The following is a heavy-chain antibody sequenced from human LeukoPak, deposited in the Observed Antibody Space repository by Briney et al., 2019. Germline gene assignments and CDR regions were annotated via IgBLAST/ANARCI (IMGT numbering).Heavy chain of an antibody. J-gene: IGHJ3*02. CDR3: VLGAYWNDDKNAFHT. D-gene: IGHD1-1*01. CDR2: IGATGDT. V-gene: IGHV3-13*01. Sequence: GGSLRLSCVASGLTFSSYDMHWIRQVPGKGLEWVSSIGATGDTYYADSVKGRFTISRENAKKSVYLQMSSLSAGDTAVYFCVLGAYWNDDKNAFHTWGPGTMVTVSS. CDR1: GLTFSSYD.